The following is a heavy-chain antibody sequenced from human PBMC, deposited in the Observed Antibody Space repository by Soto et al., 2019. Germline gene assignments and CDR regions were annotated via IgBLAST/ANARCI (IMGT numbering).Heavy chain of an antibody. CDR2: INPNSGGT. J-gene: IGHJ3*02. V-gene: IGHV1-2*02. CDR1: GYTFTGYY. D-gene: IGHD6-19*01. Sequence: ASVKVSCKASGYTFTGYYMHWVRQAPGQGLEWMGWINPNSGGTNYAQKFQGRVTMTRDTSISTAYMELSRLRSDDTAVYYCAKTTYSSGYYDTWGQGTMVTVSS. CDR3: AKTTYSSGYYDT.